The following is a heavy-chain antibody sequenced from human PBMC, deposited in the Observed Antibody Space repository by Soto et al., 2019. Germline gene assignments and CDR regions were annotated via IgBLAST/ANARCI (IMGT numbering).Heavy chain of an antibody. D-gene: IGHD6-13*01. CDR1: GFTFSDYY. CDR3: SRDGLGYSSSWPYYYYYYMDV. Sequence: QVQLVESGGGLVKPGGSLRLSCAASGFTFSDYYMSWIRQAPGKGLEWVSYISSSGSTIYYADSVKGRFTISRDNAKNSPHLQMNSLRAEDAAVYYCSRDGLGYSSSWPYYYYYYMDVWGKGTTVTVSS. CDR2: ISSSGSTI. V-gene: IGHV3-11*01. J-gene: IGHJ6*03.